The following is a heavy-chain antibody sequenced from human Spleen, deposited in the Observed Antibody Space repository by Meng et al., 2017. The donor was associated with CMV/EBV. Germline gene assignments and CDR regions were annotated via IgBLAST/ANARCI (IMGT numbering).Heavy chain of an antibody. J-gene: IGHJ4*02. CDR1: GYIFSNTYY. D-gene: IGHD1-26*01. Sequence: SGYIFSNTYYLRWVRQAPGIGLEWMAIISPNDGSTTYAEKFRGRLTLTRGTSTGTVYMELTGLRSEDTAAYYCARGYSGSYRGDFDFWGQGTLVTVSS. CDR3: ARGYSGSYRGDFDF. CDR2: ISPNDGST. V-gene: IGHV1-46*02.